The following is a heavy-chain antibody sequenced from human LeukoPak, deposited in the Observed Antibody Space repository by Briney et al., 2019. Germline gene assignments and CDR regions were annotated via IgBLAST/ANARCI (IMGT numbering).Heavy chain of an antibody. CDR1: GGSISSYY. CDR2: IYYSGST. V-gene: IGHV4-59*01. Sequence: SETLSLTCTVSGGSISSYYWSWIRQPPGKGLVWIGYIYYSGSTNYNPSLKSRVTISVDTSKNQFSLKLSSVTAADTAVYYCARDRPSGSYPLYYYYYGMDVWGQGTTVTVSS. J-gene: IGHJ6*02. D-gene: IGHD1-26*01. CDR3: ARDRPSGSYPLYYYYYGMDV.